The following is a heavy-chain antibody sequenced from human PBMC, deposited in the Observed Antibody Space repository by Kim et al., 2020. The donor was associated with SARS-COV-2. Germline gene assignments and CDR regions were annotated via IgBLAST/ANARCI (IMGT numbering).Heavy chain of an antibody. CDR1: EFSFSDYY. V-gene: IGHV3-11*01. CDR2: ISGSSNTI. J-gene: IGHJ6*01. CDR3: ARVVQGSDGMDV. Sequence: GGSLRLSCVASEFSFSDYYMSWVRQAPGKGLEWLSHISGSSNTIVYADSAKGRFTISRDNAKNSLHLQMNSLRADDTAVYYCARVVQGSDGMDVWSQGTTVIVSS.